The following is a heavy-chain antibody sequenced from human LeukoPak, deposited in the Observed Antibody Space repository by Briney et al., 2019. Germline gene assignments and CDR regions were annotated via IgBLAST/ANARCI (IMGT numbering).Heavy chain of an antibody. J-gene: IGHJ4*02. CDR2: LSYDGSNE. CDR1: GFPFSSYG. V-gene: IGHV3-30*03. CDR3: AGSWFYRDYFEY. Sequence: GGSLRLSCAASGFPFSSYGMHWVRQAPGKGLEWVAVLSYDGSNEYYADSVKGRFTISRDNSKNTLYLQMNSLRVEDTAVSYCAGSWFYRDYFEYWGQGTLVTVSS. D-gene: IGHD3-10*01.